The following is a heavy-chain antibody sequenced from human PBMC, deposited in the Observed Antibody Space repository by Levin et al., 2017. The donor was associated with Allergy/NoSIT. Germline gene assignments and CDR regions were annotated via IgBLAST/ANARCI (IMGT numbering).Heavy chain of an antibody. Sequence: GESLKISCAASGFSFSNYAMHWVRQAPGKGLEWVAYITYDGSNKYYADSVTGRFPISRDNSKNTLYPQMNGLRADDTAVYYCARPMIRRVIDAFDMWGQGTLVTVSS. CDR2: ITYDGSNK. D-gene: IGHD3-10*01. V-gene: IGHV3-30-3*01. CDR3: ARPMIRRVIDAFDM. CDR1: GFSFSNYA. J-gene: IGHJ3*02.